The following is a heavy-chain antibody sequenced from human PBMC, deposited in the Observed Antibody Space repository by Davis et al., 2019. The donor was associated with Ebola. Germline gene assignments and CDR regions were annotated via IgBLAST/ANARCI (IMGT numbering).Heavy chain of an antibody. CDR2: INPSGGST. CDR3: ARWPKVRDIVVVPGSRSYYMDV. Sequence: ASVKVSCKASGYTFTSYYMHWVRQAPGQGLEWMGIINPSGGSTSYAQKFQGRVTMTRDTSTSTVYMELSSLRSEDTAVYYCARWPKVRDIVVVPGSRSYYMDVWGKGTTVSVSS. V-gene: IGHV1-46*01. D-gene: IGHD2-2*01. J-gene: IGHJ6*03. CDR1: GYTFTSYY.